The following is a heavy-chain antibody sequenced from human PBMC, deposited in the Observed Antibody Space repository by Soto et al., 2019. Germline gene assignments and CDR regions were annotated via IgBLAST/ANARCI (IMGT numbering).Heavy chain of an antibody. CDR3: AKDLRNASSWPDH. Sequence: QVQLVESGGGVVQPGRSLRLSCAASGLTFSNYGLHWVRQVPGKGLEWVAVISYDGTYKLYADSVKGRFTISRDNDKNMLYLQMNGLRVDDTGLYFCAKDLRNASSWPDHWGQGTLVTVSS. CDR2: ISYDGTYK. D-gene: IGHD6-13*01. CDR1: GLTFSNYG. V-gene: IGHV3-30*18. J-gene: IGHJ4*02.